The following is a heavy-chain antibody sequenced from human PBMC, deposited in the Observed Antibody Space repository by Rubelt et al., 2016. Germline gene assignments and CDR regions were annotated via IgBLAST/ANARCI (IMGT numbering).Heavy chain of an antibody. V-gene: IGHV4-31*03. CDR2: IYYSGST. D-gene: IGHD3-16*01. CDR3: ARIGLFPAPLDY. J-gene: IGHJ4*02. Sequence: QVQLQESGPGLVKPSQTLSLTCTVSGGSISSGGYYWSWIRQHPGKGLEWIGYIYYSGSTYYNPPLKSRVTISVDTVKNQFSLELSSVTAADTAVYYCARIGLFPAPLDYWGQGTLVTVSS. CDR1: GGSISSGGYY.